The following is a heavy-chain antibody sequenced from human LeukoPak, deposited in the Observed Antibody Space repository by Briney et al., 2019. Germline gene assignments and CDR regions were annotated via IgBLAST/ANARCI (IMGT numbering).Heavy chain of an antibody. J-gene: IGHJ4*02. V-gene: IGHV3-30-3*01. CDR1: GFTFSDYY. D-gene: IGHD2-2*01. Sequence: GGSLRLSCAASGFTFSDYYMSWIRQAPGKGLEWVAVISYDGSNKYYADSVKGRFTISRDNSKNTLYLQMNSLRAEDTAVYYCARDIVVPAANDYWGQGTLVTVSS. CDR2: ISYDGSNK. CDR3: ARDIVVPAANDY.